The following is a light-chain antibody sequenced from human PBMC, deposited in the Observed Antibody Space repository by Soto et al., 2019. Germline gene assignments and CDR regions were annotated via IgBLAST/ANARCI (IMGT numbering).Light chain of an antibody. V-gene: IGKV3-11*01. J-gene: IGKJ4*01. CDR2: DAS. CDR1: QSVSSY. Sequence: EIVLTQSPATRSLSPGERASLSCRASQSVSSYLVWYQQKPGQAPRLLIYDASNRATGIPARFSGSGSGTDFTLTISRLEPEDFAVYYCQQRTNWPLTFGGGTKVEIK. CDR3: QQRTNWPLT.